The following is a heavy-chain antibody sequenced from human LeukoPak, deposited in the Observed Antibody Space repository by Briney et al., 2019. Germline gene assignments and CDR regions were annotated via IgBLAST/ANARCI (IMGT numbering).Heavy chain of an antibody. CDR1: GYTFTGYY. D-gene: IGHD3-22*01. Sequence: ASVKVSCKASGYTFTGYYMHWVRQAPGQGLEWMGWINPNSGGTNYAQKFQGWVTMTRDTSISTAYMELSRLRSDDTAVYYCARGLRYDNSDSGAFWGQGTVVTVSS. CDR3: ARGLRYDNSDSGAF. CDR2: INPNSGGT. J-gene: IGHJ3*01. V-gene: IGHV1-2*04.